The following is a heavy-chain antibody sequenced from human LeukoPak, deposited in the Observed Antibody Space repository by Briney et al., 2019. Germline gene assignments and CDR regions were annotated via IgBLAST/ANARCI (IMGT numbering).Heavy chain of an antibody. J-gene: IGHJ5*02. CDR1: GGSINDYY. Sequence: SETLSLTCTVSGGSINDYYWTWIRQAPGKGLEWIGYISNSGTTDYNPSLKSRVTMSVDTSNNEFSLRLTSVTAADTAMYYCARVVRGAVSSNCFDPWGQGTLVTVSS. D-gene: IGHD3-10*02. V-gene: IGHV4-59*01. CDR3: ARVVRGAVSSNCFDP. CDR2: ISNSGTT.